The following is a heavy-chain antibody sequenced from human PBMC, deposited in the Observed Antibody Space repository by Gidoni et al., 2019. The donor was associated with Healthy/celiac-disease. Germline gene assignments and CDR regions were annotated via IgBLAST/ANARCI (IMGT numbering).Heavy chain of an antibody. Sequence: EVQLVESGGGLVQPGGSLILSCAASGFTVRSYRMNWVRQAPGKGLEWVSYISSSSSTIYYADSVKGRFTISRDNAKNSLYLQMNSLRAEDTAVYYCARDPVKYYYDSSAGAFDIWGQGTMVTVSS. CDR1: GFTVRSYR. J-gene: IGHJ3*02. D-gene: IGHD3-22*01. V-gene: IGHV3-48*01. CDR2: ISSSSSTI. CDR3: ARDPVKYYYDSSAGAFDI.